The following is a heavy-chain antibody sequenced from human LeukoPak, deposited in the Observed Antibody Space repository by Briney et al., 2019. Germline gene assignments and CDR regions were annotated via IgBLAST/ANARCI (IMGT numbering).Heavy chain of an antibody. Sequence: PSETLPLTCAVYGGSFSGYYWSWIRQPPGKGLEWMGEINHSGSTNHNPSLKSRVTISVDTSKNQFSLRLSSVTAADTAEYYCARRRFLEWLSFWGQGTMVTVSS. CDR1: GGSFSGYY. CDR3: ARRRFLEWLSF. V-gene: IGHV4-34*01. D-gene: IGHD3-3*01. CDR2: INHSGST. J-gene: IGHJ3*01.